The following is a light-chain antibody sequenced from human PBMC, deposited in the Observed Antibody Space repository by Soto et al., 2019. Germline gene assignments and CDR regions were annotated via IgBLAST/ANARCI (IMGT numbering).Light chain of an antibody. CDR1: QSVSSN. J-gene: IGKJ1*01. V-gene: IGKV3-15*01. CDR3: QHYNNWPRT. CDR2: GAS. Sequence: EIXMTQSXATLSVSPGERATLSCRASQSVSSNLAWYQQKPGQAPRLLIYGASTRATGIPARFSGSGSGTEFTLTISSLQSEDFAVYYCQHYNNWPRTFGQGTKVEIK.